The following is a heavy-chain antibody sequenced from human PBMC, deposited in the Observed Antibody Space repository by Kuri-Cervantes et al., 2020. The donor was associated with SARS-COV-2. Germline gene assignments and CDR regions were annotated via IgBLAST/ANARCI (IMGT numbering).Heavy chain of an antibody. D-gene: IGHD5-24*01. V-gene: IGHV3-11*01. Sequence: GGSLRLSCTASRFTFNTYAMSWIRQAPGKGLEWVSYISSSGGTIYYADSVKGQFTISRDNAKNSLYLQMNSLRAEDTAVYYCARPEMVRGVDYWGQGTLVTVSS. CDR3: ARPEMVRGVDY. CDR2: ISSSGGTI. CDR1: RFTFNTYA. J-gene: IGHJ4*02.